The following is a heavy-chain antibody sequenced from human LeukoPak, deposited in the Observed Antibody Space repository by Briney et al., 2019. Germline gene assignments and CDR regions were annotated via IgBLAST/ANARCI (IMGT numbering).Heavy chain of an antibody. CDR1: GYTFTSYD. Sequence: ASVKVSCKASGYTFTSYDINWVRQATGQGLEWMGWMNPNSGNTGYAQKFQGRVTMTRNTSISTAYMELSSLRSEGTAVYYCARGGSGWYGNNWFDPWGQGTLVTVSS. D-gene: IGHD6-19*01. V-gene: IGHV1-8*01. CDR3: ARGGSGWYGNNWFDP. CDR2: MNPNSGNT. J-gene: IGHJ5*02.